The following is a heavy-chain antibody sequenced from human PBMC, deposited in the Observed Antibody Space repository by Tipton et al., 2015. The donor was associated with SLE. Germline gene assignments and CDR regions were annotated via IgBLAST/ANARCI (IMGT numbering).Heavy chain of an antibody. V-gene: IGHV4-61*01. J-gene: IGHJ6*03. CDR3: AREGWVASPLNYYYYYMDV. Sequence: TLSLTCTVSGVSISSGSYYWTWIRQPPGKGLEWIGYIHSGGSTNYSPSLKSRVTISVDTSKNQFSLKLSSVTAADTAVYYCAREGWVASPLNYYYYYMDVWGKGTTVTVSS. D-gene: IGHD2-15*01. CDR2: IHSGGST. CDR1: GVSISSGSYY.